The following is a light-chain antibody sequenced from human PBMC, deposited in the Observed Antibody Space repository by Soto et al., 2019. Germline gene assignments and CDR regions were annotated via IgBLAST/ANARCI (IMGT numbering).Light chain of an antibody. CDR3: QHYGETPIT. V-gene: IGKV3-20*01. CDR2: CSS. CDR1: QIVSSR. J-gene: IGKJ5*01. Sequence: EIVLTQSPGTLSLSPGGRYTLSCMASQIVSSRLAWYQHRPGQSPSLLISCSSLRASGVPVRFSGSGSGTDFTLTISSLEPEDFAVYYCQHYGETPITFGQGTRLDIK.